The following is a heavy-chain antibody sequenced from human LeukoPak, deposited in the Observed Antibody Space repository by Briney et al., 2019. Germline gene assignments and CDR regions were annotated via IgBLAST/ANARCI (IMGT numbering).Heavy chain of an antibody. CDR3: AKLSRIAAAGTQDY. CDR2: ISGSGDST. CDR1: GFTFSSYA. Sequence: GGSLRLSCAASGFTFSSYAMSWVRQAPGKGLEWVSAISGSGDSTFYADSVKGRFTISRDNSKNTLYLQMNSLRAEDTAVYYCAKLSRIAAAGTQDYWGQGTLVTVSS. V-gene: IGHV3-23*01. J-gene: IGHJ4*02. D-gene: IGHD6-13*01.